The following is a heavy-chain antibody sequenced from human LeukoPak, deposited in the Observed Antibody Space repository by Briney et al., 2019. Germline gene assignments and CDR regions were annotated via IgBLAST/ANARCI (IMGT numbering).Heavy chain of an antibody. CDR3: ARERKYDSNFDY. CDR2: ISSSGSTI. D-gene: IGHD1-1*01. J-gene: IGHJ4*02. V-gene: IGHV3-48*03. CDR1: GFTFSSYE. Sequence: QPGGSLRLSCAASGFTFSSYEMNWVRQAPGKGLEWVSYISSSGSTIYYADSVKGRFTVSRDNAKNTLYLQMNSLRAEDTAVYYCARERKYDSNFDYWGQGTLVTVSS.